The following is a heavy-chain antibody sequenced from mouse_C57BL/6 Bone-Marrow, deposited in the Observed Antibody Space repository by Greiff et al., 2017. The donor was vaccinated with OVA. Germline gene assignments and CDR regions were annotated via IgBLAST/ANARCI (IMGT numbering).Heavy chain of an antibody. J-gene: IGHJ2*01. D-gene: IGHD1-1*01. CDR3: AREGYYGSSPFFDY. Sequence: VKLQQPGAELVMPGASVKLSCKASGYTFTSYWMHWVKQRPGQGLEWIGEIDPSDSYTNYHQKFKGKSTLTVDKSSRTAYMQLSSLTSEDSAVYYCAREGYYGSSPFFDYWGQGPTLTVSS. CDR2: IDPSDSYT. CDR1: GYTFTSYW. V-gene: IGHV1-69*01.